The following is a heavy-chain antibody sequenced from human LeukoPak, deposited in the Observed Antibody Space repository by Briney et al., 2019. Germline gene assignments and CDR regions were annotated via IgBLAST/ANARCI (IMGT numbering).Heavy chain of an antibody. CDR1: GYSISSGYY. CDR2: IYHSGST. CDR3: GRHAYSSGWFDY. J-gene: IGHJ4*02. Sequence: SETLSLTCAVSGYSISSGYYWGWIRQPPGKGLEWIGSIYHSGSTYYNPSLKSRVTISVDTSKNQFSLKLSSVTAADTAVYYCGRHAYSSGWFDYWGQGTLVTVSS. V-gene: IGHV4-38-2*01. D-gene: IGHD6-19*01.